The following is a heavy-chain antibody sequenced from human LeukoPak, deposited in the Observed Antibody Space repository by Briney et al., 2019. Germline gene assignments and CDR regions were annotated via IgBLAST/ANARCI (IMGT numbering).Heavy chain of an antibody. D-gene: IGHD3-10*01. CDR3: AKVRITMVRGALD. CDR2: IRGNGAYI. J-gene: IGHJ3*01. Sequence: GRSLTLSCAASGFSFSSFAMSWVRQAPGKGLEWVSTIRGNGAYIYYPSSVKGRSTNSQANSDNPLYLQMYSPRAEETTLYYCAKVRITMVRGALDWGQGTMVTVSS. V-gene: IGHV3-23*01. CDR1: GFSFSSFA.